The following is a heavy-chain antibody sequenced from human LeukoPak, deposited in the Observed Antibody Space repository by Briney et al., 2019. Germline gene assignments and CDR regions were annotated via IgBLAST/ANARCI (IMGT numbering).Heavy chain of an antibody. CDR3: ARVVPAAMSIGWFDP. Sequence: GASVKVSCKASGYTFTSYYMHWVRQAPGQGLEWMGIINPSGGSTNYAQKFQGRVTMTRDTSISTAYMELSRLRSDDTAVYYCARVVPAAMSIGWFDPWDQGTLVAVSS. CDR1: GYTFTSYY. CDR2: INPSGGST. V-gene: IGHV1-46*01. J-gene: IGHJ5*02. D-gene: IGHD2-2*01.